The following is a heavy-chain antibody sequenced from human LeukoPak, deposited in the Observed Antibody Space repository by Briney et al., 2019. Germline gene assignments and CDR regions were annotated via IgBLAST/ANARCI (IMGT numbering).Heavy chain of an antibody. D-gene: IGHD3-16*01. CDR2: IKQDGSEK. CDR3: ARALGMPDFDY. Sequence: GGSLRPSCAASGFTFSNYWMSWVRQAPGKGLEWVANIKQDGSEKYYVDSVKGRFTISRDNAKNSLYLQMNSLRAEDTAVYYCARALGMPDFDYWGQGTLVTVSS. J-gene: IGHJ4*02. CDR1: GFTFSNYW. V-gene: IGHV3-7*04.